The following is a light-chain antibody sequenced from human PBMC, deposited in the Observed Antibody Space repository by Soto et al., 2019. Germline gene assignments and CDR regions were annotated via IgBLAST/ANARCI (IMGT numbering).Light chain of an antibody. J-gene: IGKJ1*01. CDR2: VVS. Sequence: IQMTQSPSTLSASVGDRFTITCRSSQTISNWLAWYQQKPGNAPKLLIYVVSSLQSGVPSRFSGSGSGTYFTLTISNLQPEDFATYYCLHTDSFPWTFGQGTKVDIK. V-gene: IGKV1-12*01. CDR1: QTISNW. CDR3: LHTDSFPWT.